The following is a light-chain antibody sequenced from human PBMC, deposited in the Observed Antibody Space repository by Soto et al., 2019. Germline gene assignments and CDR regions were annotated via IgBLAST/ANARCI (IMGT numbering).Light chain of an antibody. J-gene: IGKJ5*01. CDR1: QSVSSN. CDR3: QHHGGSPIT. Sequence: MVLMLSRATRTVTLEERVTVSCRTSQSVSSNLVWYHQKPGQAPRLLIYAASSRATGIPDRFSGSGSGTDFTLTISRLEPEDFAVYYCQHHGGSPITFGQGTRLEI. CDR2: AAS. V-gene: IGKV3-20*01.